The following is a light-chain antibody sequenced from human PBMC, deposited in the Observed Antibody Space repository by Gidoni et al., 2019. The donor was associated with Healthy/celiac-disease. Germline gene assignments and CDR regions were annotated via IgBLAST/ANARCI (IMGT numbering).Light chain of an antibody. CDR1: QSLLHSNGYNY. Sequence: EIVLPHSPLSLPVTPGGPASISCRSSQSLLHSNGYNYLDWYLQKPGQSPQLLIYLGSNRASGVPDRFSGSGSGTDFTLKISRVEAEDVGVYYCMQALQTPPAFGQGTKVEN. V-gene: IGKV2-28*01. CDR2: LGS. J-gene: IGKJ1*01. CDR3: MQALQTPPA.